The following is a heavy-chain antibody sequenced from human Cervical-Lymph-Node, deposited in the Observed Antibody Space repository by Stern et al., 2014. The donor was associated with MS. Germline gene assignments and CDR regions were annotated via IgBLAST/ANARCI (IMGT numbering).Heavy chain of an antibody. CDR1: GYAFTGHH. J-gene: IGHJ3*02. Sequence: VQLEESGAEVKKPGASVKVSCKASGYAFTGHHIHWLRQVPGQGPEWMGWVNSYSGGTNYAQKFHGRVTMTRDTSLSTAHMELYSLTSDDTAVYYCARVARTMVPSGSLDIWGQGTLVIVSS. CDR3: ARVARTMVPSGSLDI. CDR2: VNSYSGGT. D-gene: IGHD4/OR15-4a*01. V-gene: IGHV1-2*02.